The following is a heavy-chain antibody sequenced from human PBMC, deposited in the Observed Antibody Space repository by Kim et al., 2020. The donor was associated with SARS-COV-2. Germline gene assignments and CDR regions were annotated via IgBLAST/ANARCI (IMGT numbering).Heavy chain of an antibody. J-gene: IGHJ6*02. CDR3: GKGVGGIDV. CDR2: ISQTGIPI. CDR1: RFTFSDYY. Sequence: GGSLRLSCAASRFTFSDYYMTWIRQAPGKELECVAYISQTGIPIYCANSVRGRSTISRDNATNSLYLQMNSLSVDATAIYYCGKGVGGIDVWGQGTTVTVSS. V-gene: IGHV3-11*01.